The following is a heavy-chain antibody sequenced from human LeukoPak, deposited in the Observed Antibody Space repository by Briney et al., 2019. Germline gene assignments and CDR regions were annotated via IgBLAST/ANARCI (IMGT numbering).Heavy chain of an antibody. CDR1: GFTFSSYE. V-gene: IGHV3-48*03. CDR2: ISSSGSTI. Sequence: PGGSLRLSCAASGFTFSSYEMNWVRQAPGKGLEWVSYISSSGSTIYYADSVKGRFTISRDNAKNSLYLQMNSLRAEDTAVYYCVRDLEGGFDYWGQGTLVTVSS. D-gene: IGHD3-3*01. CDR3: VRDLEGGFDY. J-gene: IGHJ4*02.